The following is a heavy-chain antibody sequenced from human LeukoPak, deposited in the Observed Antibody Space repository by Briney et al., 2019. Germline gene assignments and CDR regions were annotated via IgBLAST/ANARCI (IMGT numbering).Heavy chain of an antibody. CDR1: GYTFTGYY. Sequence: ASVKVSCKASGYTFTGYYMHWVRQAPGQGLEWMGWINPNSGGTNYAQKFQGRVTMTRDTSTSTVYMDLSSLRSEDTAVYYCARAIAMDVWGKGTTVTISS. V-gene: IGHV1-2*02. CDR2: INPNSGGT. J-gene: IGHJ6*03. D-gene: IGHD3-22*01. CDR3: ARAIAMDV.